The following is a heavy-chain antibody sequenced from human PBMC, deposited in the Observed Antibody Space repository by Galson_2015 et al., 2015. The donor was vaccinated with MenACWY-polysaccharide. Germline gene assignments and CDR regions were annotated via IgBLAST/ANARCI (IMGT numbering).Heavy chain of an antibody. CDR2: IKRTTDGGTV. V-gene: IGHV3-15*01. J-gene: IGHJ4*02. D-gene: IGHD3-10*01. Sequence: SLRLSCAASGFTFSSASMNWVRQAPGKGLEWVGRIKRTTDGGTVGYAAPVRGRFTVSRDDSKNKLYLQMNSLRTEDTAVYYCGYSSGTYYNFWGQGTLVTFSS. CDR3: GYSSGTYYNF. CDR1: GFTFSSAS.